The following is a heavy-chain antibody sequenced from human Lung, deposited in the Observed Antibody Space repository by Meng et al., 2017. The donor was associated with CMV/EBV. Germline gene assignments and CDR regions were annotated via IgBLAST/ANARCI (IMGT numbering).Heavy chain of an antibody. D-gene: IGHD2-2*02. J-gene: IGHJ4*02. CDR1: GYTFTGYY. Sequence: ASXXVSCKASGYTFTGYYMHWVRQAPGQGLEWMGWINPNSGGTNYAQKFQGRVTMTRDTSISTAYMELSRLRSDDTAVYYCARGYCSSTSCYTWMDDWGQGXLVTVSS. CDR3: ARGYCSSTSCYTWMDD. V-gene: IGHV1-2*02. CDR2: INPNSGGT.